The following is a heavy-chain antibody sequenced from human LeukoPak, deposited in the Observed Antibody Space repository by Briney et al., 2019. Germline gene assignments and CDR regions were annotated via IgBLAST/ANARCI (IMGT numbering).Heavy chain of an antibody. Sequence: GGSLRLSCAASGFTFSTYAMSWVRQAPGKGLEWVSTISNADIPYYADFVEGRFTISRDNSMNTLYLQMNSLRAEDTALYYCAKDRGAIFGDQWDQGTLVTVSS. CDR3: AKDRGAIFGDQ. V-gene: IGHV3-23*01. CDR2: ISNADIP. CDR1: GFTFSTYA. D-gene: IGHD3-3*01. J-gene: IGHJ4*02.